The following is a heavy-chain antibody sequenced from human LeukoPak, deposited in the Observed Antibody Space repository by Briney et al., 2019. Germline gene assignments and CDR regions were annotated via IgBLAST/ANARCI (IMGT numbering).Heavy chain of an antibody. CDR2: IYYSGTT. Sequence: SETLSLTCTISGGSISSYYWSWIRQSPGKGLEWIGYIYYSGTTNYSPSLKRRVTISIDTSKNQFSLKLRSLTAADTAIYYCARERGDTAAPDAFDIWGQGTLVTVSP. CDR3: ARERGDTAAPDAFDI. J-gene: IGHJ3*02. CDR1: GGSISSYY. V-gene: IGHV4-59*01. D-gene: IGHD5-18*01.